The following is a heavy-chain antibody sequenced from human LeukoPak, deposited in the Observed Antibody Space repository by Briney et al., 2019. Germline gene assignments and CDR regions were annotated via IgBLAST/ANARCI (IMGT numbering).Heavy chain of an antibody. CDR3: AKIPHYYDSSGYYY. CDR1: GFTFSSYW. V-gene: IGHV3-23*01. Sequence: AGGSLRLSCAASGFTFSSYWMSWVRQAPGKGLEWVSAISGSGGSTYYANSVKGRFTISRDNSKNTLYLQMNSLRAEDTAVYYCAKIPHYYDSSGYYYFGQGTLVTVSS. D-gene: IGHD3-22*01. CDR2: ISGSGGST. J-gene: IGHJ4*02.